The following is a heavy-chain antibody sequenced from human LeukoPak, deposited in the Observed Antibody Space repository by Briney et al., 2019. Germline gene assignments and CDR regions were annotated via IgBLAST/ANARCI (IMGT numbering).Heavy chain of an antibody. J-gene: IGHJ4*02. CDR1: GFTFSSYW. CDR3: AKNRANYGSGSYYAY. Sequence: PGGSLRLSCAASGFTFSSYWMSWVRQAPGKGLEWVSAISGSGGSTYYADSVKGRFTISRDNSKNTLYLQMNSLRAEDTAVYYCAKNRANYGSGSYYAYWGQGTLVTVSS. V-gene: IGHV3-23*01. CDR2: ISGSGGST. D-gene: IGHD3-10*01.